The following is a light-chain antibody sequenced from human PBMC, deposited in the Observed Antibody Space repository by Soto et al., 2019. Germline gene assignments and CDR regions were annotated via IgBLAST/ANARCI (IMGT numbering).Light chain of an antibody. Sequence: DIVMTQSPLSLPVTPGEPASISCRSSQSLLHSNGYNYSDWYLQKPGQSPQLLIYLGSNRASGVPDRFSGSGSGTDFTLKISRVEAEDVGVYYCMQALQTPPTWTFGQGTKVEIK. V-gene: IGKV2-28*01. J-gene: IGKJ1*01. CDR2: LGS. CDR1: QSLLHSNGYNY. CDR3: MQALQTPPTWT.